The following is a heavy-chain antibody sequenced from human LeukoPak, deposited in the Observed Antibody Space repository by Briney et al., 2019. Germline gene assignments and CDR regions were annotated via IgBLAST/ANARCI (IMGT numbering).Heavy chain of an antibody. D-gene: IGHD3-10*01. CDR2: FDPEDGET. J-gene: IGHJ4*02. CDR3: ATGRITMVRGGVDY. CDR1: GYTLTELS. V-gene: IGHV1-24*01. Sequence: ASVKVSCKVSGYTLTELSMHWVRQAPGKGLEWMGGFDPEDGETIYAQKFQGRVTMTEDTSTDSAYMELSSLRSEDTAVYYCATGRITMVRGGVDYWGQGTLVTVSS.